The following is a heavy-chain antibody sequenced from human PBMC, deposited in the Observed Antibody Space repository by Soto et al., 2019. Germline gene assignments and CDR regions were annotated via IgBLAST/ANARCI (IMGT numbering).Heavy chain of an antibody. Sequence: GGSLRLSCAASGFTFSDYYMSWIRQAPGKGLEWVSYISSSGSTIYYADSVKGRLTISRDNAKNSLYLQMNSLRAEDTAVYSCASATKITMVRGVSGYWGQGTLVTVSS. CDR2: ISSSGSTI. D-gene: IGHD3-10*01. CDR1: GFTFSDYY. CDR3: ASATKITMVRGVSGY. V-gene: IGHV3-11*01. J-gene: IGHJ4*02.